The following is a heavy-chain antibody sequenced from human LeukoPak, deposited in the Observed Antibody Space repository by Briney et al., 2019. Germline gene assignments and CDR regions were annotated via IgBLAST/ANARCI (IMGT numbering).Heavy chain of an antibody. V-gene: IGHV1-18*01. CDR1: GYTFVSYG. CDR3: AREANWAYYFDN. Sequence: ASVKISCKASGYTFVSYGITWVRQAPGQGLEWMGWISAYDGNTKYAQKFQGRVTLTTDTSTSTASMELRSLRSDDTAVYYCAREANWAYYFDNWGRGTLVTVSS. J-gene: IGHJ4*02. CDR2: ISAYDGNT. D-gene: IGHD1-1*01.